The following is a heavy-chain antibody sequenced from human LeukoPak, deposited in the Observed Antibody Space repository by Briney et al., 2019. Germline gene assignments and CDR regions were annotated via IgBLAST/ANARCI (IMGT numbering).Heavy chain of an antibody. D-gene: IGHD5-12*01. J-gene: IGHJ4*02. Sequence: GGSLRLSCVVSGFTSTNFAMNWVRQAPGKGLEWVSVLIGSSGSTDYADSVKGRFTISRDKSKNTVFLQMNSLRAEDTAIYYWAKGAYDYSEIAYFDSGGKGTLVTVSP. V-gene: IGHV3-23*01. CDR2: LIGSSGST. CDR1: GFTSTNFA. CDR3: AKGAYDYSEIAYFDS.